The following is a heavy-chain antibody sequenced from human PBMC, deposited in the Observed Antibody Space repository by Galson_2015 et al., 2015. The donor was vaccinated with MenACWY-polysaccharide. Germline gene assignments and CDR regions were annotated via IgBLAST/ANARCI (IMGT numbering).Heavy chain of an antibody. CDR1: GFTFSSYA. V-gene: IGHV3-23*01. J-gene: IGHJ4*02. CDR2: ISGSGGST. CDR3: AKVVLGNYYDSSGYLYYFDY. D-gene: IGHD3-22*01. Sequence: SLRLSCAASGFTFSSYAMSWVRQAPGKGLEWVSAISGSGGSTYYADSVKGRFTISRDSSKNTLYLQMNSLRAEDTAVYYCAKVVLGNYYDSSGYLYYFDYWGQGTLVTVSS.